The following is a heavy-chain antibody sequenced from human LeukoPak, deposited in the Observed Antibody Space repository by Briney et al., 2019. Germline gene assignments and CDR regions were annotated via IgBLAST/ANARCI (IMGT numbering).Heavy chain of an antibody. D-gene: IGHD3-10*01. V-gene: IGHV4-39*01. Sequence: SETLSLTCTVSGGSISSSSYYWGWIRQPPGKGLEWIGSIYYSGSTYYNPSLKSRVTISVDTSKNQFSLKLSSVTAADTAVYYCARGPTMVRGVRFDPWGQGTLVTVSS. CDR2: IYYSGST. J-gene: IGHJ5*02. CDR3: ARGPTMVRGVRFDP. CDR1: GGSISSSSYY.